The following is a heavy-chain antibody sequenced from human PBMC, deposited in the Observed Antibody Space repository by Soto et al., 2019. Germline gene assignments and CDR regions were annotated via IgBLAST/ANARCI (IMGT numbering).Heavy chain of an antibody. V-gene: IGHV4-34*01. D-gene: IGHD3-10*01. CDR2: INHSGST. CDR1: GGSFSGYY. CDR3: ATCGSSGYYGSGSYSWFDP. J-gene: IGHJ5*02. Sequence: QVQLQQWGAGLLKPSETLSLTCAVYGGSFSGYYWSWIRQPPGKGLEWIGEINHSGSTNYNPSLKSRVTISVDTTKNQCSLKLSAVTAADTAVYYCATCGSSGYYGSGSYSWFDPWGQGTLVTVSS.